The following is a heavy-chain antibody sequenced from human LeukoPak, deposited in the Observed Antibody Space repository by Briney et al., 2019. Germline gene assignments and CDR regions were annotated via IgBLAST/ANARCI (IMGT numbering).Heavy chain of an antibody. J-gene: IGHJ4*02. D-gene: IGHD2-15*01. V-gene: IGHV4-59*01. CDR1: GGSLSGYH. Sequence: SETLSLTCSVSGGSLSGYHWDWIRQSPWKGLEWIGYINDRGSTDYNPSLKSRVSISVDTSKNQFSLNLNSVTAADTAMYYCARDVGGGPFFDYWGQGSLVTVSS. CDR3: ARDVGGGPFFDY. CDR2: INDRGST.